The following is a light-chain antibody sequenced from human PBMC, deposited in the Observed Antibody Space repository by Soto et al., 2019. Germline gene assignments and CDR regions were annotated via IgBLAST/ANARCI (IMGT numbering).Light chain of an antibody. Sequence: DIQMTESPSTLPAFVGDRVTIPGRASQSIGRWLAWYQQKPGKAPKLLSYEASSLESGVPSRFRGSGSGTDFTLTISSLKPEDFETYYCQQSYSTPWTFGQGTKVDIK. J-gene: IGKJ1*01. CDR3: QQSYSTPWT. CDR1: QSIGRW. CDR2: EAS. V-gene: IGKV1-5*01.